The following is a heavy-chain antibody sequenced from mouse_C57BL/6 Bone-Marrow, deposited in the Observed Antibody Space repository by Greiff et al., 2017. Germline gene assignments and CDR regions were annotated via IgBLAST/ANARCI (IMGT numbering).Heavy chain of an antibody. CDR3: AKLAWFAY. CDR2: IYPGDGDT. Sequence: QVQLQQSGPELVKPGASVKISCKASGYAFSSSWMNWVKQRPGKGLEGIGRIYPGDGDTNYNGKFKGKATLTADKSSSTAYLQLSSLTSEDSAVYFCAKLAWFAYWGQGTLVTVSA. J-gene: IGHJ3*01. CDR1: GYAFSSSW. V-gene: IGHV1-82*01.